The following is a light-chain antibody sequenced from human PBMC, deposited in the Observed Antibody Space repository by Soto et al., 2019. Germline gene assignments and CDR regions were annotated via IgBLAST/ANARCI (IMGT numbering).Light chain of an antibody. Sequence: EIVWTQSPGTLSLSPGERATLSCRASQSVSCSYLAWYQQKPGQAPRLLIYGASSRSTGIPAWFSGSGSVSDITLTISRLETEAFAVYCCQQYGISPPLTFGGGTTVAIK. CDR3: QQYGISPPLT. CDR2: GAS. V-gene: IGKV3-20*01. CDR1: QSVSCSY. J-gene: IGKJ4*01.